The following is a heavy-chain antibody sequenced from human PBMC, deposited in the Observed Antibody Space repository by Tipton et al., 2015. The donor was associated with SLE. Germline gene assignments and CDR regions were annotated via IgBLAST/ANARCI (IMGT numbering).Heavy chain of an antibody. CDR2: INHSGST. CDR1: GGFFSGYY. Sequence: TLSLTCAVYGGFFSGYYWSWIRQPPGKGLEWIGEINHSGSTNYNPSLKSRVTISVDTSKNQFSLKLSSVTAADTAIYYCARDVLTIVVVPSAVSASDYFDYWGQGTLVTVSS. D-gene: IGHD2-2*01. J-gene: IGHJ4*02. V-gene: IGHV4-34*01. CDR3: ARDVLTIVVVPSAVSASDYFDY.